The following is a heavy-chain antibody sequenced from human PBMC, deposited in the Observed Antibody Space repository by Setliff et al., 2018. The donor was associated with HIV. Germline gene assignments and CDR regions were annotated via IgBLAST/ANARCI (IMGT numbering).Heavy chain of an antibody. Sequence: SVKVSCKASGGTFSSYAISWVRQAPGQGLEWMGGVIPIFGTANYAQKFQGRVTITADESTSTAYMELSSLRSEDTAVYYCGVGPEKIYYYYGMDVWGQGTTVTVSS. CDR2: VIPIFGTA. CDR3: GVGPEKIYYYYGMDV. V-gene: IGHV1-69*13. CDR1: GGTFSSYA. J-gene: IGHJ6*02. D-gene: IGHD1-26*01.